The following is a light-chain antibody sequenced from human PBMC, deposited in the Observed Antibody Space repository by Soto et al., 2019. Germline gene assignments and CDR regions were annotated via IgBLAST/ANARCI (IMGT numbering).Light chain of an antibody. CDR3: QQYGNSPIT. CDR2: GTS. Sequence: EIVLTQSQVTLSVSPWERATLSCRASQSVTINLAWYHQKPGQAPRLLIYGTSSRATGIPDRFSGSGSGTDFTLTISRLEPEDFAVYYCQQYGNSPITFGQGTRLEIK. V-gene: IGKV3-20*01. CDR1: QSVTIN. J-gene: IGKJ5*01.